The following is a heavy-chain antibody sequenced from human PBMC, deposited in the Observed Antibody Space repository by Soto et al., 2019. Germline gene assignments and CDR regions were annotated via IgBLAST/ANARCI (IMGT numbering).Heavy chain of an antibody. Sequence: GGSLRLSCAASGFTFSDYYMSWVRQAPGKGLEWVSYISSSGSNKYYADSVKGRFTISRDNSKNTLYLQMNSLRAEDTAVYYCAKDLGVYGDNAFDYWGQGTLVTVSS. J-gene: IGHJ4*02. CDR2: ISSSGSNK. V-gene: IGHV3-11*04. CDR1: GFTFSDYY. D-gene: IGHD4-17*01. CDR3: AKDLGVYGDNAFDY.